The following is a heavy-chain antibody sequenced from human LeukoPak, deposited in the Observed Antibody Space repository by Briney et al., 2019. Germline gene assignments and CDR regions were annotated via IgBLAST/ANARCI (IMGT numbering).Heavy chain of an antibody. J-gene: IGHJ4*02. CDR1: GFSLSTGGVA. CDR3: AHFPGMEVWFGELLFDY. CDR2: IYWDDDK. V-gene: IGHV2-5*02. D-gene: IGHD3-10*01. Sequence: SGPTLVKPTQTLTLTCTFSGFSLSTGGVAVGWIRQPPGKALEWLALIYWDDDKRYSPSLKTRLTITKDTSKNQVVLTMTNMDPVDTATYYCAHFPGMEVWFGELLFDYWGQGTLVTVSS.